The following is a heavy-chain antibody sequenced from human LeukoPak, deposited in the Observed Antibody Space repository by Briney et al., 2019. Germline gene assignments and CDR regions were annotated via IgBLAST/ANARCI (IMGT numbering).Heavy chain of an antibody. J-gene: IGHJ4*02. CDR1: GYTFTSNS. CDR3: ARAFSEGFQLLFSDY. CDR2: ISAYNGNT. Sequence: VASVKVSCKASGYTFTSNSISWVRQAPGQGLEWMGWISAYNGNTNYAQKLQGRVTMTTDTSTSTAYMELRSLRSDDTAVYYCARAFSEGFQLLFSDYWGQGTLVTVSS. V-gene: IGHV1-18*01. D-gene: IGHD2-2*01.